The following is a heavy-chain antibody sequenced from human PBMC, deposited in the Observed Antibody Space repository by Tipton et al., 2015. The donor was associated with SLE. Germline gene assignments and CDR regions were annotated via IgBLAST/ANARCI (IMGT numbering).Heavy chain of an antibody. Sequence: TLSLTCTVSGYSISSSYYWGWIRQPPGKGLEWIGSIYYSGSTYYNPSLKSRVTISVDTSKNQFSLKLSSVTAADTAVYYCARDWCSSTSCYGYYYMDVWGKGTTVTVSS. D-gene: IGHD2-2*01. CDR2: IYYSGST. CDR3: ARDWCSSTSCYGYYYMDV. CDR1: GYSISSSYY. V-gene: IGHV4-38-2*02. J-gene: IGHJ6*03.